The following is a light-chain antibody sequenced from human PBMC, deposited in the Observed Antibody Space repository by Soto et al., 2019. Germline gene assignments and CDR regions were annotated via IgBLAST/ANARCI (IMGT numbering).Light chain of an antibody. CDR1: QSVSNNY. J-gene: IGKJ1*01. CDR3: QQYGSSIKT. CDR2: GAS. Sequence: EIVLTQSPGTLSLSPGERATLSCRASQSVSNNYLAWYQQKPGQAPRLLISGASSRATGIPVRFSGSGSGTDFTLTISRLEPKDFAVYFCQQYGSSIKTFGQGTKVEIK. V-gene: IGKV3-20*01.